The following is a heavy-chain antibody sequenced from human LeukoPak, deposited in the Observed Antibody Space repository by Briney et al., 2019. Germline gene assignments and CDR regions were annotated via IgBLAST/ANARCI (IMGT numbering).Heavy chain of an antibody. CDR3: ARDFGRRASYYGSGSYHDY. CDR2: ISSSSSYI. CDR1: GFTFSGYW. V-gene: IGHV3-21*01. Sequence: GGSLRLSCAASGFTFSGYWMSWVRQAPGKGLEWVSSISSSSSYIYYADSVKGRFTISRDNAKNSLYLQMNSLRAEDTAVYYCARDFGRRASYYGSGSYHDYWGQGTLVTVSS. D-gene: IGHD3-10*01. J-gene: IGHJ4*02.